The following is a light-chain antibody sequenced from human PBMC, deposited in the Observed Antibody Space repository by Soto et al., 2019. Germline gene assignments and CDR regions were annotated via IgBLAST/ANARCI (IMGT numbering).Light chain of an antibody. CDR2: GAS. V-gene: IGKV1D-12*01. CDR3: QQANSFPPT. CDR1: QGINSW. Sequence: DIQMTQSPSSVSASVGDRVTITCRESQGINSWLVWYQQKPGKAPNLMIYGASSLQSGVPSRFSGSGTGTDFTLTISSLQPEDFATYYCQQANSFPPTFGGGTKVEIK. J-gene: IGKJ4*01.